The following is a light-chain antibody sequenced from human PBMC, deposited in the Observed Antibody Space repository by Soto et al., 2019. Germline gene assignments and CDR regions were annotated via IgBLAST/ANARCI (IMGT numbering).Light chain of an antibody. CDR1: QSVSSNY. Sequence: EIVLTQSPGTLSLSPGERATLSCRASQSVSSNYLAWYQQKPGQAPRLLIYGASSRATGIPDRFSGSGSGTDFTLNISRLGPEDFAVYYCQQYGSSPRTFGQGTKVEIK. J-gene: IGKJ1*01. CDR2: GAS. CDR3: QQYGSSPRT. V-gene: IGKV3-20*01.